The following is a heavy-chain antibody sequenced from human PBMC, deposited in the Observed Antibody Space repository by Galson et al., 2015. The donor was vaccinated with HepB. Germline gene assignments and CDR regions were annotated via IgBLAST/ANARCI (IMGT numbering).Heavy chain of an antibody. CDR2: IYYSGST. CDR1: GGSISSSSYY. J-gene: IGHJ5*02. D-gene: IGHD1-26*01. CDR3: ARHAGGDGYSGRPGWFDP. Sequence: ETLSLTCTVSGGSISSSSYYWGWIRQPPGKGLEWIGSIYYSGSTYYNPSLKSRVTISVDTPKNQFSLKLSSVTAADTAVYYCARHAGGDGYSGRPGWFDPWGQGTLVTVSS. V-gene: IGHV4-39*01.